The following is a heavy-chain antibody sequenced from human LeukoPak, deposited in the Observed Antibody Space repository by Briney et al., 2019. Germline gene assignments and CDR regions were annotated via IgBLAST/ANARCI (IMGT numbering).Heavy chain of an antibody. CDR3: ARGGSSRAAFDY. CDR2: IIPIFGTA. D-gene: IGHD1-26*01. CDR1: GGTFSSYA. J-gene: IGHJ4*02. V-gene: IGHV1-69*13. Sequence: SVKVSCKASGGTFSSYAISWVRQAPGQGLEWMGGIIPIFGTANYAQKFQGRVTITADESTSTAYMELSSLRSEDTAVYYCARGGSSRAAFDYWGQGTLVTVSS.